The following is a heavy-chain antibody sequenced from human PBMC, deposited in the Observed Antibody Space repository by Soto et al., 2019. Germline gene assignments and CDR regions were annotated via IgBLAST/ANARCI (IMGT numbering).Heavy chain of an antibody. CDR2: IIPIFGTA. D-gene: IGHD3-22*01. V-gene: IGHV1-69*12. CDR3: ASHYDSSGYYYRGLDY. J-gene: IGHJ4*02. Sequence: QVQLVQSGAEVKKPGSSVKVSCKASGGTFSSYAISWVRQAPGQGLEWMGGIIPIFGTADYAQKFQGRVMITAAESTSTGNMELSSLRSEDTAVYYCASHYDSSGYYYRGLDYWGQGTLVTVSS. CDR1: GGTFSSYA.